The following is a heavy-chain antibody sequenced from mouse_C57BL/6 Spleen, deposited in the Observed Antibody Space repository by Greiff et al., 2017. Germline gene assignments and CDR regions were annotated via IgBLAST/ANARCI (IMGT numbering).Heavy chain of an antibody. J-gene: IGHJ2*01. CDR2: IYPGGGYT. CDR1: GYTFTNYW. D-gene: IGHD1-1*01. Sequence: QVQLKESGAELVRPGTSVKMSCKASGYTFTNYWIGWAKQRPGHGLEWIGDIYPGGGYTNYNEKFKGKATLTADKSSSTAYMQFSSLTSEDSAIYYCARSHYYGSPYFDYWGQGTTLTVSS. V-gene: IGHV1-63*01. CDR3: ARSHYYGSPYFDY.